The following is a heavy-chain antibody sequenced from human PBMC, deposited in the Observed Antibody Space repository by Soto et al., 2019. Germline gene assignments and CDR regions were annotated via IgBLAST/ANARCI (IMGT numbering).Heavy chain of an antibody. V-gene: IGHV4-4*07. CDR1: GGSISSYY. D-gene: IGHD3-10*01. CDR2: IYTSGST. CDR3: AREGVGYYGSGSHPGYYYGMDV. Sequence: LSLTCTVSGGSISSYYWSWIRQPAGKGLEWIGRIYTSGSTNYNPSLKSRVTMSVDTSKNQFSLKLSSVTAADTAVYYCAREGVGYYGSGSHPGYYYGMDVWGQGTTVTVSS. J-gene: IGHJ6*02.